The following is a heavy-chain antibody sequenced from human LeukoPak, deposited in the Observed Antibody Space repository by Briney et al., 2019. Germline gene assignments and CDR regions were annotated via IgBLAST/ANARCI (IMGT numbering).Heavy chain of an antibody. CDR1: GGSISSYY. CDR3: ARTGRYYDSSGYYDAFDI. J-gene: IGHJ3*02. Sequence: SETLSLTCTVSGGSISSYYWSWIRQPPGKGLEWIGYIYYSGSTNYNPSLKSRVTISVDTSKNQFSLKLSSVTAADTAVYYCARTGRYYDSSGYYDAFDIWGQGTMVTVSS. D-gene: IGHD3-22*01. V-gene: IGHV4-59*01. CDR2: IYYSGST.